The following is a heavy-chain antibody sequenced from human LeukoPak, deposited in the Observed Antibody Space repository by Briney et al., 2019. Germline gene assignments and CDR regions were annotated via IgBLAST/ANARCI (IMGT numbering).Heavy chain of an antibody. CDR2: ITWHGRST. CDR3: ARGYSGSYFDY. CDR1: GFIFDDFS. Sequence: PGGSLRLSCAASGFIFDDFSMFWVRQAPGKGLEWVASITWHGRSTAYADSVRGRFTISRDSAKNSLYLQMNSLRAEDTAVYYCARGYSGSYFDYWGQGTLVTVSS. D-gene: IGHD1-26*01. J-gene: IGHJ4*02. V-gene: IGHV3-20*04.